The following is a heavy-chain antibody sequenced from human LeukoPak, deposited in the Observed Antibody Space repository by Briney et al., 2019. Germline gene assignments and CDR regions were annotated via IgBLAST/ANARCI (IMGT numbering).Heavy chain of an antibody. Sequence: GGSLRLSCAASGFTVSSNYMNWVRQAPGKGLEWVGRIKSKTDGGTTDYAAPVKGRFTISRDDSKNTLYLQMNSLKTEDTAVYYCTTAFSDNWGWYLVNDAFDIWGQGTMVTVSS. CDR3: TTAFSDNWGWYLVNDAFDI. CDR1: GFTVSSNY. V-gene: IGHV3-15*07. CDR2: IKSKTDGGTT. D-gene: IGHD7-27*01. J-gene: IGHJ3*02.